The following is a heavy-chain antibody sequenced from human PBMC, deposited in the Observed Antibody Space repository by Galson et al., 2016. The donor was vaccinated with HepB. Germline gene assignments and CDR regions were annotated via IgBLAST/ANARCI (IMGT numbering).Heavy chain of an antibody. CDR1: GLAFSGYG. CDR3: ASESGGSPYRYFGL. CDR2: IWDDGSNK. D-gene: IGHD3-16*01. Sequence: SLRLSCAASGLAFSGYGMHWVRQAPGKGLEWVAVIWDDGSNKFYAESVKGRFTISRDNSKRTLYLQMNSLRAEDAAVYYCASESGGSPYRYFGLWGRGTPVTVSS. J-gene: IGHJ2*01. V-gene: IGHV3-33*01.